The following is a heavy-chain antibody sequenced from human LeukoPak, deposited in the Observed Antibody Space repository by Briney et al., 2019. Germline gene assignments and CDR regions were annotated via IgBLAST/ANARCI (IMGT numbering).Heavy chain of an antibody. CDR2: IGIDSGNT. V-gene: IGHV3-48*01. CDR1: GFTFSDYS. CDR3: AKGVTMVRGVTLPGGYYFDY. J-gene: IGHJ4*02. D-gene: IGHD3-10*01. Sequence: GGSLRLSCAASGFTFSDYSMNWVRQAPGKGLEWISYIGIDSGNTNYADSVKGRFTISGDKAKNSLYLQMNSLRAEDTAVYYCAKGVTMVRGVTLPGGYYFDYWGQGTLVTVSS.